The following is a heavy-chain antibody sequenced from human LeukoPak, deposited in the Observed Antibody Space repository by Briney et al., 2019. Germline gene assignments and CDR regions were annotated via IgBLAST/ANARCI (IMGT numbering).Heavy chain of an antibody. CDR1: GFTFSSYA. V-gene: IGHV3-23*01. CDR2: ISGSGGST. CDR3: ATVGSGRYRPGLDY. J-gene: IGHJ4*02. D-gene: IGHD6-19*01. Sequence: GGSLRLSCAASGFTFSSYAMSWVRQAPGKGLEWVSAISGSGGSTYYADSVKGRFTISRDNSKNTLYLQMNSPRAEDTAVYYCATVGSGRYRPGLDYWGQGTLVTVSS.